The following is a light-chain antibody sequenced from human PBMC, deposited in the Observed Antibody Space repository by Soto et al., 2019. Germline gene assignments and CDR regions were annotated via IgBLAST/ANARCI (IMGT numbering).Light chain of an antibody. V-gene: IGKV1-39*01. CDR2: AAS. J-gene: IGKJ5*01. CDR1: QTISRN. CDR3: QQSDSIPIP. Sequence: DIQMTQSPSSLSASVGDRVTIPCRASQTISRNLNWYQQKPGEAPKLLIYAASNLQSGVPSRFSGSGSGTDFTLAISSLQPEEFATYDCQQSDSIPIPFGQGTRLETK.